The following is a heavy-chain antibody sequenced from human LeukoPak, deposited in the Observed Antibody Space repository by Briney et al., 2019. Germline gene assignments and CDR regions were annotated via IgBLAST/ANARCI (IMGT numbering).Heavy chain of an antibody. Sequence: SVKVSCKASGGTFSSYAISWVRQAPGQELEWMGGIIPIFGTANYAQKFQGRVTITADESTSTAYMELSSLRSEDTAVYYCAREVYCSGGSCRPNWFDPWGQGTLVTVSS. CDR2: IIPIFGTA. V-gene: IGHV1-69*13. J-gene: IGHJ5*02. CDR3: AREVYCSGGSCRPNWFDP. CDR1: GGTFSSYA. D-gene: IGHD2-15*01.